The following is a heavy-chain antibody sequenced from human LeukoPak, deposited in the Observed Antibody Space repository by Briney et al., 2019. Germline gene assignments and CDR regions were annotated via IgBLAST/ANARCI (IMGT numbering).Heavy chain of an antibody. J-gene: IGHJ4*02. D-gene: IGHD1-26*01. CDR2: ISSTSSHI. V-gene: IGHV3-21*01. CDR1: GFTFSTYS. Sequence: GGSLRLSCVASGFTFSTYSMNWVRQAPGKGLEWVSSISSTSSHIYYADSVKGRFTISRDNSKNTLYLQMDSLRAEDTAVYYCASRRELLGDYYFDYWGQGTLVTVSS. CDR3: ASRRELLGDYYFDY.